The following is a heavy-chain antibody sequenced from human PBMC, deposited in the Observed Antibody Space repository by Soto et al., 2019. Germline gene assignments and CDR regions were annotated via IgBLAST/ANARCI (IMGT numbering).Heavy chain of an antibody. CDR2: ISSSSSYI. D-gene: IGHD4-17*01. CDR3: ARALPLGYGDYYHVSPFDY. J-gene: IGHJ4*02. Sequence: EVQLVESGGGLVKPGGSLRLSCAASGFTFSSYSMNWVRQAPGKGLEWVSSISSSSSYIYYADSVKGRFTISRDNAKNSLYLQMNSLRAEDTAVYYCARALPLGYGDYYHVSPFDYWGQGTLVTVSS. CDR1: GFTFSSYS. V-gene: IGHV3-21*01.